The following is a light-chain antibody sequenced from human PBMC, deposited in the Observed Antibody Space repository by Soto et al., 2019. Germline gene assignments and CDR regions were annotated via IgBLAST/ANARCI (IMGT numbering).Light chain of an antibody. Sequence: EIVLTQSPGMLSLSPGERATLSCRASQSVNSNYLAWYQQKLGQVPRLLIYGASSRATGIPDRFSGSGSGTDFTLTISRLEPEDFAVYYCQQYGSSPPYTFGQGTKLEIK. CDR2: GAS. CDR3: QQYGSSPPYT. J-gene: IGKJ2*01. V-gene: IGKV3-20*01. CDR1: QSVNSNY.